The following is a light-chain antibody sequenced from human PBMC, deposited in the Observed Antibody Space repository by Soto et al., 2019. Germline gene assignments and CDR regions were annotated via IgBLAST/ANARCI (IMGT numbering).Light chain of an antibody. V-gene: IGLV2-14*03. Sequence: QSVLTQPASVSGSPGQSITISCTGTSSDVVGYNYVSWYQQHPGKAPKLMIYDVSNRPSGVSNLFSGSKSGNTASLTISGLHAEDEADYYCSSYTSSSPYVFGTGTKLTVL. CDR3: SSYTSSSPYV. CDR2: DVS. CDR1: SSDVVGYNY. J-gene: IGLJ1*01.